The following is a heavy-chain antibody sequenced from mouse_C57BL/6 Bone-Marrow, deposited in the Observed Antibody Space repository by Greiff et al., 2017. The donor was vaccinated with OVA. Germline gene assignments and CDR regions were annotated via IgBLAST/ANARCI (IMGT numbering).Heavy chain of an antibody. CDR3: ARPYYSIAFGY. D-gene: IGHD2-5*01. Sequence: QVQLQQPDAELVKPGASVKISCKASGYTFTDHTIHWVKQRPEQGLEWIGYIYPRDGSTKYNEKFKGKATLTADKYSSTAYMQLSSLTSEDSAVYFCARPYYSIAFGYWGQGTMVTVSA. CDR1: GYTFTDHT. J-gene: IGHJ3*01. CDR2: IYPRDGST. V-gene: IGHV1-78*01.